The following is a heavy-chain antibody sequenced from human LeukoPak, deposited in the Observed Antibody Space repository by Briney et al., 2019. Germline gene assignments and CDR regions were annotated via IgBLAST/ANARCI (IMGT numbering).Heavy chain of an antibody. Sequence: GESLMISCKGSEYTFTRFWIGWVCQMPGKGLEWMGIIYPGDSDTRYSPSFQGQVTFSADKSLSTAYLQWNSLKASDTAIYYCARHYGPRGYAEDWGQGTLVTVSS. CDR3: ARHYGPRGYAED. V-gene: IGHV5-51*01. J-gene: IGHJ4*02. CDR2: IYPGDSDT. D-gene: IGHD3-22*01. CDR1: EYTFTRFW.